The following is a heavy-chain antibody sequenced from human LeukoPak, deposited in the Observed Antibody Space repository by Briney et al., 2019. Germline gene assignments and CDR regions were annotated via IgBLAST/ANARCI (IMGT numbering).Heavy chain of an antibody. V-gene: IGHV3-74*01. CDR3: ARMIVGATGGFDY. D-gene: IGHD1-26*01. J-gene: IGHJ4*02. CDR1: GFTFSSYW. Sequence: GGSLRLSCAASGFTFSSYWMHWVRQAPGKGLVWVLRINSDGSSTSYADSVKGRFTISRDNAKNTLYLQMNSLRAEDTAVYYCARMIVGATGGFDYWGQGTLVTVSS. CDR2: INSDGSST.